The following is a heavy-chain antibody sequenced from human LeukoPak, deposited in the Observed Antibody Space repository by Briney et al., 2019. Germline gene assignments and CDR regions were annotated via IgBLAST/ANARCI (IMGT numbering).Heavy chain of an antibody. CDR2: IKQDGSEK. Sequence: GGSLRLSCAASGFTVSSNYMSWVRQAPGKGLEWVANIKQDGSEKYYADSVKGRFTISRDNSKNTLYLQMNSLRAEDTAVYYCAKVSSPYYYDSSGYSDWGQGTLVTVSS. CDR3: AKVSSPYYYDSSGYSD. CDR1: GFTVSSNY. D-gene: IGHD3-22*01. J-gene: IGHJ4*02. V-gene: IGHV3-7*01.